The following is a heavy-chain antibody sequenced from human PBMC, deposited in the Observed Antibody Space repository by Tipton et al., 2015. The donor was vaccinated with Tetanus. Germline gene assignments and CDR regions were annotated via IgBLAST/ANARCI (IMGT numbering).Heavy chain of an antibody. CDR1: GFAFSTHG. D-gene: IGHD3-9*01. Sequence: SLRLSCAASGFAFSTHGMHWVRQAPGKGLEWVAVIWYDGSNRFYADSVKGRFTISRDNSKNTLYLQMNSLRAEDTAVYYCTRDRAFLRYFDWLLDYWGQGTLVTVSP. J-gene: IGHJ4*02. CDR2: IWYDGSNR. CDR3: TRDRAFLRYFDWLLDY. V-gene: IGHV3-33*01.